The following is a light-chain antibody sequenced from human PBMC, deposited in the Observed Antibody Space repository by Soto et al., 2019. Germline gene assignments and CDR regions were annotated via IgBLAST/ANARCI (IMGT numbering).Light chain of an antibody. CDR2: DAS. V-gene: IGKV3-11*01. Sequence: EIVLTQSPATLSLSPGERATLSCRASQSVSSFLAWYQQKPGQAPRLLIYDASNRATGIPARFSGSGSGTDFTLTISSLGPEDFAVYYCQQRRLTFGGGTKVEIK. CDR3: QQRRLT. J-gene: IGKJ4*01. CDR1: QSVSSF.